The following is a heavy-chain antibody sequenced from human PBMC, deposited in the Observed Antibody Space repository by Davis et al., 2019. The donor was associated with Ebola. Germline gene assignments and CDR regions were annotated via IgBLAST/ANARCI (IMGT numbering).Heavy chain of an antibody. J-gene: IGHJ5*02. V-gene: IGHV4-39*01. D-gene: IGHD6-13*01. Sequence: PGGSLRLSCTVSGGSISSSSYYWGWIRQPPGKGLEWIGSIYYSGSTYYNPSLKSRVTISVDTSKNQFSLKLSSVTAADTAVYYYARPSISAAGTENWFDPWGQGTLVTVSS. CDR3: ARPSISAAGTENWFDP. CDR1: GGSISSSSYY. CDR2: IYYSGST.